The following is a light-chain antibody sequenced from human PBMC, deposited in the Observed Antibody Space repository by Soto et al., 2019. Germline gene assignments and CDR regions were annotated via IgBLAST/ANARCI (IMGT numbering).Light chain of an antibody. Sequence: EIVMTQSQATLSVSPVGRSKLSFMASQSISGTLAWYQQKPGQAPRLLIHGASTRATGFPARFSGSGSGTDFTLTISRLEPEDFAVYYCQQYGSSRWKCGQGNKVDIK. CDR3: QQYGSSRWK. CDR1: QSISGT. J-gene: IGKJ1*01. CDR2: GAS. V-gene: IGKV3-15*01.